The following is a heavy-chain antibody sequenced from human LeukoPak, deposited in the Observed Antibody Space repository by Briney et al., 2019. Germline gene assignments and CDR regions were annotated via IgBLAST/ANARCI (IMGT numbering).Heavy chain of an antibody. CDR2: ISGSGGST. V-gene: IGHV3-23*01. Sequence: GGSLRLSCAASGFTFSSYAMSWVRQAPGKGLEWVSAISGSGGSTYYADSVKGRLTISRDNSKNTLYLQKNSLRAEDTAVYYCAKFLRGFWSGYDYYLDFWGQGTLVTVSS. CDR3: AKFLRGFWSGYDYYLDF. CDR1: GFTFSSYA. J-gene: IGHJ4*02. D-gene: IGHD3-3*01.